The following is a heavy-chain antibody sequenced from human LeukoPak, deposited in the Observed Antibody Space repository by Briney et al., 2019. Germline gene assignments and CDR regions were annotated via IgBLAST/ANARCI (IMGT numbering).Heavy chain of an antibody. D-gene: IGHD1-1*01. CDR3: ARALTTLTYEGY. CDR1: GFSFISDW. Sequence: GGSLRLSCVGSGFSFISDWLNWVRQAPGKGLEWVSSISGSNSYIFYADSVKGRFTVSRDNAKDSLYLQMNSLRAEDTAVYYCARALTTLTYEGYWGQGTLVTVSS. CDR2: ISGSNSYI. V-gene: IGHV3-21*01. J-gene: IGHJ4*02.